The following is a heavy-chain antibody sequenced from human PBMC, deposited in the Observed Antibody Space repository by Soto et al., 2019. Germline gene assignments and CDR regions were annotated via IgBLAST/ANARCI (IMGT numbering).Heavy chain of an antibody. CDR1: GGSISSSNW. Sequence: LSLTCAVSGGSISSSNWWSWVRQSPGKGLEWIGEIYHSGSTNYNPSLKSRVTISVDKSKNQFSLKLSSVTAADTAVYYCARINNSAWQPIDYWGQGNLVTVSS. CDR2: IYHSGST. V-gene: IGHV4-4*02. D-gene: IGHD6-19*01. CDR3: ARINNSAWQPIDY. J-gene: IGHJ4*02.